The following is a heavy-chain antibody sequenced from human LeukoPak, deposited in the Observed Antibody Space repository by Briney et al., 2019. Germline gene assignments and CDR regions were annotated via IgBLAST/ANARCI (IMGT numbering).Heavy chain of an antibody. CDR1: GFTFSSYW. CDR2: IKQDGSEK. D-gene: IGHD6-13*01. CDR3: AREVAAAAGLLYYYYYMDV. V-gene: IGHV3-7*03. J-gene: IGHJ6*03. Sequence: GGSLRLSCAASGFTFSSYWMSWVRQAPGKGLEWVANIKQDGSEKYYVDSVKGRFTISRDNAKNSLYLQMNSLRAEDTALYHCAREVAAAAGLLYYYYYMDVWGKGTTVTISS.